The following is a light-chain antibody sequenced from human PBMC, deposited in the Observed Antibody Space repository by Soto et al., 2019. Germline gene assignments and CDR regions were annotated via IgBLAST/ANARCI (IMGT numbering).Light chain of an antibody. J-gene: IGKJ1*01. CDR3: QQYNNCPGT. CDR2: SAT. CDR1: QSVSSL. V-gene: IGKV3-15*01. Sequence: EIVMTQSTATLSVAPGERATLSCRASQSVSSLLAWYQQKPGQAPRLLIHSATTWARGIPSRFSGSGSGTEFTLTISSLQSEDFAVYYCQQYNNCPGTFGQGTKVDIK.